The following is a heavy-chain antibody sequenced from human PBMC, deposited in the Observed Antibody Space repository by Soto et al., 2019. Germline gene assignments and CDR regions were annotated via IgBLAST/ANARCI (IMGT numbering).Heavy chain of an antibody. CDR2: MKSITDAGTT. J-gene: IGHJ4*02. Sequence: EVQLVQSGGGLVKPGESLTLSCAGSGFTFANAWMSWVRQAPGKELEWVGRMKSITDAGTTDLAAPVKGRFSISRDESKNTWYLRMTNVKVEDTALYYCLTERGAGSYNGYAREDHWGQGTLVTVSS. V-gene: IGHV3-15*01. D-gene: IGHD5-12*01. CDR1: GFTFANAW. CDR3: LTERGAGSYNGYAREDH.